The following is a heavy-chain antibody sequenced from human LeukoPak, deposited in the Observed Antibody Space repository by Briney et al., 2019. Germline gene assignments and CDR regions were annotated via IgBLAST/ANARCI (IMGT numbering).Heavy chain of an antibody. CDR2: ISGSTSTI. J-gene: IGHJ6*02. V-gene: IGHV3-48*01. D-gene: IGHD6-6*01. CDR3: TRGPGRSSSPYYGMDV. CDR1: GFTFSSYS. Sequence: GGSLRLSCAASGFTFSSYSMNWVRQAPGKGLEWVSYISGSTSTINYADSVRGRFTISRNNSKNTVYLQMNSLRAEDTAVYYCTRGPGRSSSPYYGMDVWGQGTTVTVSS.